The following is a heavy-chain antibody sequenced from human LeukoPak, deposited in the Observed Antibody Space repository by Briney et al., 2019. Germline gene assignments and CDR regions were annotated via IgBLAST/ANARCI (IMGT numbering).Heavy chain of an antibody. J-gene: IGHJ4*02. Sequence: SETLSLTCAVYGGSFSGYYWSWIRQPPGKGLEWIGEINHSGSTNYNPSLKSRVTISVDTSKNQFSLKLSSVTAADTAAYYCARGRGIAAAGICDYWGQGTLVTVSS. CDR1: GGSFSGYY. D-gene: IGHD6-13*01. CDR2: INHSGST. V-gene: IGHV4-34*01. CDR3: ARGRGIAAAGICDY.